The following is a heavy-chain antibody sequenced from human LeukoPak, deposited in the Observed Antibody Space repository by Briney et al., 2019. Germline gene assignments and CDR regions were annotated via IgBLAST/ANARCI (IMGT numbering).Heavy chain of an antibody. Sequence: SETLSLTCAVYGGSFSSYYWRWNRQPPGRGLEWNGEIKHSGSTNYNPCLKSRVTISVDTPKNQFSLKLSSLTAAEPAVYYCARGYFRIAATGFVFDYWGQGTLVTVSS. V-gene: IGHV4-34*01. J-gene: IGHJ4*02. D-gene: IGHD6-13*01. CDR2: IKHSGST. CDR1: GGSFSSYY. CDR3: ARGYFRIAATGFVFDY.